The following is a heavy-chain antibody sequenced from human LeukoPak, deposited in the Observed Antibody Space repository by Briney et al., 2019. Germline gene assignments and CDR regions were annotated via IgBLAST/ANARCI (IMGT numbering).Heavy chain of an antibody. D-gene: IGHD1-26*01. Sequence: GESLKISCKGSGYSFASYWIGWVRQMPGKGLEWMGIIYPGDSDTRYSPSFQGQVTISADKSISTAYLQWSSLKASDTAMYYCARCPGGGAYYYYYGMDVWGQGTTVTVSS. CDR3: ARCPGGGAYYYYYGMDV. J-gene: IGHJ6*02. CDR2: IYPGDSDT. V-gene: IGHV5-51*01. CDR1: GYSFASYW.